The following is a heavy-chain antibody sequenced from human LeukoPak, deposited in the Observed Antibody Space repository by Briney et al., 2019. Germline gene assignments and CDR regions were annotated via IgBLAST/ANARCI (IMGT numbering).Heavy chain of an antibody. V-gene: IGHV3-74*01. CDR3: VSFYETY. D-gene: IGHD2-2*01. J-gene: IGHJ4*02. CDR2: INGDGSWT. CDR1: GNYW. Sequence: GGSLRLSCAASGNYWMHWVRQAPGRGLVWVSHINGDGSWTTYADSVKGRFTISKDNAKNTVYLQMNNLRAEDTAVYYCVSFYETYWGRGTLVTVSS.